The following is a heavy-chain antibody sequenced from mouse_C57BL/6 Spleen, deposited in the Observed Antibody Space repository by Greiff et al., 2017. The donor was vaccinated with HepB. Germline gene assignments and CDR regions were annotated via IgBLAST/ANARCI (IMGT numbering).Heavy chain of an antibody. D-gene: IGHD3-3*01. CDR3: ARGAGTDWYFDV. CDR1: GYSITSDY. J-gene: IGHJ1*03. CDR2: ISYSGIT. Sequence: DVKLVESGPGLAKPSQTLSLTCSVTGYSITSDYWNWIRKFPGNKLEYMGYISYSGITYYNPSLTSRISITRDTSKNQYYLQLNSVTTEDTATYDCARGAGTDWYFDVWGTGTTVTVSS. V-gene: IGHV3-8*01.